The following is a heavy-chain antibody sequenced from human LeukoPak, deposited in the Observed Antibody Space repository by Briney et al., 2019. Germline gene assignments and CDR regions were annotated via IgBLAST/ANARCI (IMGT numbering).Heavy chain of an antibody. CDR1: GGSFSGYY. Sequence: PSETLSLTCAVYGGSFSGYYWSWIRQPPGKGLEWIGEINHSGSTNYNPSLKSRVTISVDTSKNQFSLKLSSVTAADTAVYYCARGIGLTPYYYDSSGPWAFDIWGQGTMVTVSS. D-gene: IGHD3-22*01. CDR2: INHSGST. V-gene: IGHV4-34*01. J-gene: IGHJ3*02. CDR3: ARGIGLTPYYYDSSGPWAFDI.